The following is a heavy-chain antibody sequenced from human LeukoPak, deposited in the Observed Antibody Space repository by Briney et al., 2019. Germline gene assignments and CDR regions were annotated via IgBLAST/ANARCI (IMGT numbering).Heavy chain of an antibody. J-gene: IGHJ6*02. CDR1: GITLSNYG. Sequence: GGSLRLSCAVSGITLSNYGMSWVRQAPGKGREWVAGISDSGGRTNYADTVKGRFTISRDNSKNTLYLQMNSLRAEDTAVYYCATPQHGGYCSSTSCSPVGYYYYGMDVWGQGTTVTVSS. D-gene: IGHD2-2*01. CDR3: ATPQHGGYCSSTSCSPVGYYYYGMDV. V-gene: IGHV3-23*01. CDR2: ISDSGGRT.